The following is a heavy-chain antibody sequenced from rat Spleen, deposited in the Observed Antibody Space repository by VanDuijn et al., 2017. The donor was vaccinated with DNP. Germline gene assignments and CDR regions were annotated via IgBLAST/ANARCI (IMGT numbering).Heavy chain of an antibody. D-gene: IGHD5-1*01. J-gene: IGHJ2*01. CDR3: ARLQTGNYFDY. CDR1: GFIFRNYW. V-gene: IGHV5-31*01. Sequence: EVQLVESGGGLVQPGRSMKLSCAASGFIFRNYWMTWIRQAPGKGLEWVASITNTGDSTYYSDSVKGRFSISRDNAKSTLYLQMDSLRSEDTATYYCARLQTGNYFDYWGQGVMVTVSS. CDR2: ITNTGDST.